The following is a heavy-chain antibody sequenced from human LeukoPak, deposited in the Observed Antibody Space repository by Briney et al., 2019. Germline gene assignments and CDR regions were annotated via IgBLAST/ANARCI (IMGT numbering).Heavy chain of an antibody. J-gene: IGHJ4*02. CDR1: GFTFSSYA. CDR3: AKDFAQLRFLEWFPFDY. V-gene: IGHV3-30-3*01. Sequence: GGSLRLSCAASGFTFSSYAMHWVRQAPGKGLEWVAVISYDGSNKYYADSVKGRFTISRDNSKNTLYLQMNSLRAEDTAVYYCAKDFAQLRFLEWFPFDYWGQGTLVTVSS. CDR2: ISYDGSNK. D-gene: IGHD3-3*01.